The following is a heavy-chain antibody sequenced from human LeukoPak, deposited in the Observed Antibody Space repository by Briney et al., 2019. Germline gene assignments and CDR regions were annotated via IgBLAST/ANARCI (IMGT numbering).Heavy chain of an antibody. J-gene: IGHJ4*02. CDR1: GGSFSGYY. CDR3: ARSPYTGDLKYDFDY. Sequence: PSETLSLTCAVYGGSFSGYYWSWIRQPPGKGLEWIGEINHSGGTNYNPSLKSRVTISVDTSKNQFSLKLSSVTAADTAVYYCARSPYTGDLKYDFDYWGQGTLVTVSS. CDR2: INHSGGT. D-gene: IGHD3-16*01. V-gene: IGHV4-34*01.